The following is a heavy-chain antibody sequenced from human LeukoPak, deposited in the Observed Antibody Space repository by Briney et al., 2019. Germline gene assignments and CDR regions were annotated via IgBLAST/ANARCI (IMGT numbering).Heavy chain of an antibody. D-gene: IGHD3-10*01. J-gene: IGHJ4*02. CDR2: IYYSGST. CDR1: GGSISSYY. V-gene: IGHV4-59*01. Sequence: SETLSLTCTVSGGSISSYYWSWIRQPPGKGLEWIGYIYYSGSTNYNPSLKSRVTISVDTSKSQFSLKLSSVTAADTAVYYCATSYYYGSGSYYPWAYWGQGTLVTVSS. CDR3: ATSYYYGSGSYYPWAY.